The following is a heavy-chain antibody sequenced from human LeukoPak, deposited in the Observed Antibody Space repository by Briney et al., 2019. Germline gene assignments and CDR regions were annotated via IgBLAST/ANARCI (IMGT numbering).Heavy chain of an antibody. CDR1: GGSISSYY. D-gene: IGHD6-13*01. V-gene: IGHV4-59*01. Sequence: SETLSLTCTVSGGSISSYYWSWIRQPPGKGLEWIGYIYYSGSTNYNPSLKSRVTISIDTSKNQFSLNLSSVTAADTAVYYGARMGAAATSDSWGQGTLVTVSS. CDR3: ARMGAAATSDS. J-gene: IGHJ4*02. CDR2: IYYSGST.